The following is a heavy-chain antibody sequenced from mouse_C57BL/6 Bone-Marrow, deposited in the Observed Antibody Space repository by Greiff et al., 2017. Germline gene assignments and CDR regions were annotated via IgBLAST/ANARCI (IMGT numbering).Heavy chain of an antibody. CDR2: IYPGSGNT. CDR1: GYTFTDYY. V-gene: IGHV1-76*01. D-gene: IGHD2-1*01. Sequence: QVQLQQSGAELVRPGASVKLSCKASGYTFTDYYINWVKQRPGQGLEWIARIYPGSGNTYYNEKFKGKATLTAEKSSSTAYMQLSSLASEDSAVYVCARPYLLWGMDDWGQGTSVTVSS. CDR3: ARPYLLWGMDD. J-gene: IGHJ4*01.